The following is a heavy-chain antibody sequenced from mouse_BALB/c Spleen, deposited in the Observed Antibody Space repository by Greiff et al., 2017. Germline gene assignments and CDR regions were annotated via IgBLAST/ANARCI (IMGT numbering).Heavy chain of an antibody. CDR1: GFTFSDYY. J-gene: IGHJ4*01. Sequence: EVKLVESGGGLVQPGGSLKLSCAASGFTFSDYYMYWVRQTPEKRLEWVATISDGGSYTYYPDSVKGRFTISRDNAKNNLYLQMSSLKSEDTAMYYCAREGYYAMDYWGQGTSVTVSS. CDR2: ISDGGSYT. CDR3: AREGYYAMDY. V-gene: IGHV5-4*02.